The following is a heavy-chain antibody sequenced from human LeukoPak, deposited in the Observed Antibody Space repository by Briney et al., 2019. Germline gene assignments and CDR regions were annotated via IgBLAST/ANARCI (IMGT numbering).Heavy chain of an antibody. CDR3: ARHKMVRGIGYYYYMDV. V-gene: IGHV4-39*01. D-gene: IGHD3-10*01. CDR2: IYYNGST. J-gene: IGHJ6*03. Sequence: PSETLSLTCTVSGGSISTSSYYWGWIRQPPGKGLQWIGSIYYNGSTYYNPSLKSRVIISIDTSKNQFSLKLGSVTAADTAVFYCARHKMVRGIGYYYYMDVWGKGTTVTISS. CDR1: GGSISTSSYY.